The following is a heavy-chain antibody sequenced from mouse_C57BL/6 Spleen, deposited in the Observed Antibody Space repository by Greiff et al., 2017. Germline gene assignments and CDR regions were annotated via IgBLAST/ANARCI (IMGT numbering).Heavy chain of an antibody. J-gene: IGHJ1*03. V-gene: IGHV5-6*01. CDR1: GFTFSSYG. CDR3: ARRGYDGHWYFDV. Sequence: EVQLVQSGADLVKPGASLKLSCAASGFTFSSYGMSWVRQTPVQRLEWIANINPGGSYTYYPDSVKGPFTIARDNAKNTLYLQMSSLKSEDTAMSYGARRGYDGHWYFDVWGTGTTVTVSS. D-gene: IGHD2-3*01. CDR2: INPGGSYT.